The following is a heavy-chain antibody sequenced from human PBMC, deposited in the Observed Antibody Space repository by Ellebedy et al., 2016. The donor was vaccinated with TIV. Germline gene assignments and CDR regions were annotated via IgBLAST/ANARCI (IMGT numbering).Heavy chain of an antibody. CDR2: IWYDGSNK. D-gene: IGHD6-13*01. V-gene: IGHV3-33*01. CDR3: ARGVPAAGTFRPYYYGMDV. J-gene: IGHJ6*02. CDR1: GFTFSSYG. Sequence: GESLKISXAASGFTFSSYGMHWVRQAPGKGLEWVAVIWYDGSNKYYADSVKGRFTISRDNSKNTLYLQMNSLRAEDTAVYYCARGVPAAGTFRPYYYGMDVWGQGTTVTVSS.